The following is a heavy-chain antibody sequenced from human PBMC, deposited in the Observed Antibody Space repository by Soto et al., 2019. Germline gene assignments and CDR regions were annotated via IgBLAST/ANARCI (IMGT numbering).Heavy chain of an antibody. Sequence: PSETLSLTCTVSGDTITSGGYYWSWIRQLPGKGLEWIGYIYYRGSTYYNPSLESRVTISVDKSKNQFSLKLMSLSAADTAVYYCGRLEGLATISYYFDYWGQGALVTVSS. CDR1: GDTITSGGYY. D-gene: IGHD3-9*01. CDR3: GRLEGLATISYYFDY. J-gene: IGHJ4*02. CDR2: IYYRGST. V-gene: IGHV4-39*01.